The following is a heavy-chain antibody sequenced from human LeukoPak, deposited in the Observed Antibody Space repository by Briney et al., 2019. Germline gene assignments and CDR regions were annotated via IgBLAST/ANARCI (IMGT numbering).Heavy chain of an antibody. D-gene: IGHD2-15*01. CDR3: AGRYCSGGSCYSHLDY. J-gene: IGHJ4*02. CDR1: GYSFTSHW. Sequence: GESLKISCKGSGYSFTSHWVGWVRQMPGKGLEWMGIIYPGDSDIRYSPSFQGQVTISADKSISTAYLQWSSLKASDTAMYYCAGRYCSGGSCYSHLDYWGQGTLVTVSS. V-gene: IGHV5-51*01. CDR2: IYPGDSDI.